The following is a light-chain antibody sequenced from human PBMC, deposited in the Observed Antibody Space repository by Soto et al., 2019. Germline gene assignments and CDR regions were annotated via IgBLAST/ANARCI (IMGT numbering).Light chain of an antibody. CDR3: QQYGTSPEIT. V-gene: IGKV3-20*01. CDR1: QSVSSSY. Sequence: EMLLTQSPGTLSLSPGERATLSCRASQSVSSSYLAWYQQKPGQAPRLLIYDASTRAAGIPDRFSGSGSGTDFTLTISRLEPEDFAVYYCQQYGTSPEITFGPGTKVDTK. J-gene: IGKJ3*01. CDR2: DAS.